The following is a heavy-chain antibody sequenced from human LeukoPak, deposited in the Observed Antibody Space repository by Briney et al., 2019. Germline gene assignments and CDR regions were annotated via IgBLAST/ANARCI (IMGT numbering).Heavy chain of an antibody. Sequence: GGSLRLSCAASGFTFSSYGMHWVRQAPGKGLEWVAVISYDGSNKYYADSVKGRFTISRDNSKNTLYLQMNSLRAEDTAVYYCAKDQSAAAYYYGSGCLDYWGQGTLVTVSS. CDR2: ISYDGSNK. D-gene: IGHD3-10*01. CDR1: GFTFSSYG. CDR3: AKDQSAAAYYYGSGCLDY. J-gene: IGHJ4*02. V-gene: IGHV3-30*18.